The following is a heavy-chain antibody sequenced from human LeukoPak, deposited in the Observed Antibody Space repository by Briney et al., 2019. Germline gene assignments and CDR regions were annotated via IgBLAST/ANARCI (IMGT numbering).Heavy chain of an antibody. J-gene: IGHJ6*03. CDR1: GFIIIRYR. Sequence: GESLTLSCAASGFIIIRYRMSWVRQAPGKGLEWVANIKQDGSEKYYVDSVKGRFTISRDNAKNSLYLQMSSLRAEDTAVYYCARVRDGYKPPKLSSYYYMDVWGKGTTVTISS. CDR3: ARVRDGYKPPKLSSYYYMDV. V-gene: IGHV3-7*01. CDR2: IKQDGSEK. D-gene: IGHD5-24*01.